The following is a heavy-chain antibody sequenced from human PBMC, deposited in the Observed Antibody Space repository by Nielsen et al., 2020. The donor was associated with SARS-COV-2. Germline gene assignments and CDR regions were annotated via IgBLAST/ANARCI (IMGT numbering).Heavy chain of an antibody. J-gene: IGHJ4*02. D-gene: IGHD5-18*01. CDR2: ISSSSSCI. CDR1: GFTFSSYS. Sequence: GESLKISCAASGFTFSSYSMNWVRQAPGKGLEWVSSISSSSSCIYYADSVKGRFTISRDNTKNSLYLQMNSLRAEDTAVYYCAREFCGAMAIKSDHWGQGTLVTVSS. CDR3: AREFCGAMAIKSDH. V-gene: IGHV3-21*01.